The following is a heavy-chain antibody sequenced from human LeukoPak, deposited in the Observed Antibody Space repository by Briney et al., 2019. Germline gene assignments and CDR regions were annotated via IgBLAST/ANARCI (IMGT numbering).Heavy chain of an antibody. Sequence: SVKVSCKASGGTFSSYAISWVRQAPGQGLEWIGVIIPIFGTANYAQKFQGRVTITTDESTSTAYMELSSLRSEDTAVYYCASTNHASGYSSSPDNDAFDIWGQGTMVTVSS. CDR3: ASTNHASGYSSSPDNDAFDI. V-gene: IGHV1-69*05. D-gene: IGHD6-6*01. CDR2: IIPIFGTA. J-gene: IGHJ3*02. CDR1: GGTFSSYA.